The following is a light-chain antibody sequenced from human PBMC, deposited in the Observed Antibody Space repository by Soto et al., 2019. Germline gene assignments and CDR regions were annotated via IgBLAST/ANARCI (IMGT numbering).Light chain of an antibody. Sequence: QSALTQHASVSGSPGQSITISCTGTSSDIGGYNFVSWYQHHPGKAPKLLIHDVRNRPSGVSSRFSGSKSGNTASLTISGLQAEYEADYYCNSYRTVSTYVFGIGTKLTVL. J-gene: IGLJ1*01. CDR3: NSYRTVSTYV. CDR1: SSDIGGYNF. V-gene: IGLV2-14*03. CDR2: DVR.